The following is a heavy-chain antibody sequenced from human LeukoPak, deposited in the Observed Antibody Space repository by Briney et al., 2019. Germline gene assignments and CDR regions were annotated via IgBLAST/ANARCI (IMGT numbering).Heavy chain of an antibody. V-gene: IGHV1-69*06. Sequence: SVKVSCKASGGTFSSYAISWVRQAPGQGLEWMGGIIPIFVTANYAQKFQGRVTITADKSTSTAYMELSSLRSADTAVYYCARDLADSNSINWFDPWGQGTLVTVSS. CDR3: ARDLADSNSINWFDP. CDR2: IIPIFVTA. J-gene: IGHJ5*02. CDR1: GGTFSSYA. D-gene: IGHD4-11*01.